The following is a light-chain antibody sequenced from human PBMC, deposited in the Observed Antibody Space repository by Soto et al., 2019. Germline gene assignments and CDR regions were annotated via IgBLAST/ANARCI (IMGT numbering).Light chain of an antibody. CDR1: SSDVGDYNY. J-gene: IGLJ2*01. CDR3: SSYTSSSTFV. V-gene: IGLV2-14*01. Sequence: QSVLTQPASVSGSPGQSITISCTGTSSDVGDYNYVSWYQQHPGKAPKLMIYDVSNRPSGVSNRFSGSKSGNAASLTISGLQAEDESDYYCSSYTSSSTFVFGGGTKLPVL. CDR2: DVS.